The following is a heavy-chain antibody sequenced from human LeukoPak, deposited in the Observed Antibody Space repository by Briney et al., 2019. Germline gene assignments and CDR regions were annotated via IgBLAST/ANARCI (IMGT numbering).Heavy chain of an antibody. CDR3: ARDDPDYGKNPKADKFDY. Sequence: ASVKVSCKASGYTFTSYAMNWVRQAPGQGLEWMGWINTNTGNPTYAQGFTGRFVFSLDTSVSTAYLQISSLKAEDTAVYYCARDDPDYGKNPKADKFDYWGQGTLVTVSS. CDR2: INTNTGNP. J-gene: IGHJ4*02. CDR1: GYTFTSYA. D-gene: IGHD4-17*01. V-gene: IGHV7-4-1*02.